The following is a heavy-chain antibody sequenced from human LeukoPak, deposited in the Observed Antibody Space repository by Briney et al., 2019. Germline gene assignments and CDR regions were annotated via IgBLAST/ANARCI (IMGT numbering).Heavy chain of an antibody. CDR1: GGSISSSSYY. J-gene: IGHJ5*02. V-gene: IGHV4-39*07. CDR2: INHSGST. Sequence: PSETLSLTCTVSGGSISSSSYYWGWIRQPPGKGLEWIGEINHSGSTNYNPSLKSRVTISVDTSKNQFSLKLSSVTAADTAVYYCARGGVNVVATIIFPNWFDPWGQGTLVTVSS. D-gene: IGHD5-12*01. CDR3: ARGGVNVVATIIFPNWFDP.